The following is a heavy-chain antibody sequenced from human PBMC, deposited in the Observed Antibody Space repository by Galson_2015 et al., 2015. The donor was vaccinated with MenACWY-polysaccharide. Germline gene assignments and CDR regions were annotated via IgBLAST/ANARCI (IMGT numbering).Heavy chain of an antibody. CDR1: GFNFSNYG. V-gene: IGHV3-30*18. Sequence: SLRLSCAASGFNFSNYGMHWVRQAPGKGLEWLAVISYDGSTKEYADSVKGRFTISRDNSKNAVYLQMNRLRVEDEAMYFCAKGVDEIVVINLFAPCGQRTRVTVSS. CDR2: ISYDGSTK. J-gene: IGHJ5*01. D-gene: IGHD3-22*01. CDR3: AKGVDEIVVINLFAP.